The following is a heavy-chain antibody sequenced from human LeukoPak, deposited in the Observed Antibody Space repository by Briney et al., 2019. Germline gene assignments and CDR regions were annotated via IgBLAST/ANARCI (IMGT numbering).Heavy chain of an antibody. CDR3: ARRGEVNWFDP. D-gene: IGHD3-10*01. Sequence: PGGSLRLSCAASGFTFSSYGMSWVRQAPGKGLEWVSAISGSGGGTYYADSVKGRFTISRDNSKNTLYLQMNSLRAEDTAVYYCARRGEVNWFDPWGQGTLVTVSS. J-gene: IGHJ5*02. CDR2: ISGSGGGT. CDR1: GFTFSSYG. V-gene: IGHV3-23*01.